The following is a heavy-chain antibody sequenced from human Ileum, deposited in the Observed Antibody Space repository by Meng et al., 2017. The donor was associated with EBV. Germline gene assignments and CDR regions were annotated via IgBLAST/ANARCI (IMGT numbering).Heavy chain of an antibody. CDR2: YYHSGSN. Sequence: QVPVPYSRPGPVKPSASLSLSCACSCGTRSSTYCWSWFRPPPGKGREWIGEYYHSGSNNYNPSLKIRVSIAVDKSKNQFSLKLSSVTAADTAVYYCARADKVRFDYWGQGTLVTVSS. CDR1: CGTRSSTYC. J-gene: IGHJ4*02. V-gene: IGHV4-4*02. CDR3: ARADKVRFDY.